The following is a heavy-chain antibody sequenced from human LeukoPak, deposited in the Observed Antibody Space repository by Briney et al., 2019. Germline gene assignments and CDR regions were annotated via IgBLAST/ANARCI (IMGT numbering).Heavy chain of an antibody. V-gene: IGHV3-21*01. Sequence: PGGSLRLSCAASGFTFSSYSMNWVRQAPGKGLEWVSSISSSSSYIYYADSVKGRFTISRDNAKNSLYLQMNSLRAEDTAVYYCARERGDGYRPFDYWGQGTLVTVSS. CDR1: GFTFSSYS. CDR3: ARERGDGYRPFDY. CDR2: ISSSSSYI. D-gene: IGHD5-24*01. J-gene: IGHJ4*02.